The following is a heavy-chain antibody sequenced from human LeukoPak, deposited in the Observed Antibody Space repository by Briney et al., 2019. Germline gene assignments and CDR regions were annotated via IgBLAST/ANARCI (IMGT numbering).Heavy chain of an antibody. J-gene: IGHJ5*02. CDR3: ARRLQLVASGWFDP. CDR2: IYYSGST. V-gene: IGHV4-39*01. CDR1: GGSISSSSYY. D-gene: IGHD6-13*01. Sequence: PSETLSLTCTVSGGSISSSSYYWGWIRQPPGKGLEWIGSIYYSGSTYYNPSLKSRVTISVDTSKNQFSLKLSSVTAADTAVHYCARRLQLVASGWFDPWGQGTLVTVSS.